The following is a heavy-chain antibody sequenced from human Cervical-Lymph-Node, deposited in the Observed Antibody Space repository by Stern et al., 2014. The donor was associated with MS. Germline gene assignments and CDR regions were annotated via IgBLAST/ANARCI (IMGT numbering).Heavy chain of an antibody. CDR3: ARDGDGYNPYYFDY. V-gene: IGHV1-18*01. Sequence: VQLVQSGAEVKKPGASVKVSCKASGYTFTSYGISWVRQAPGQGLEWMGWISAYNGNTNSAQQVQGRVTMTTNPSTNTAYMELRGLRSDDTAVYYCARDGDGYNPYYFDYWGQGTLVTVSS. CDR1: GYTFTSYG. D-gene: IGHD5-24*01. CDR2: ISAYNGNT. J-gene: IGHJ4*02.